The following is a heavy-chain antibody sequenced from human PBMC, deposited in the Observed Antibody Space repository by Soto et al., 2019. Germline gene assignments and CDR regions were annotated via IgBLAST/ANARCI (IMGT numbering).Heavy chain of an antibody. CDR1: GYTFTCHY. CDR3: VREADCSGGSCHPDY. V-gene: IGHV1-2*02. Sequence: ALVKVSCKASGYTFTCHYMHWVRQAPGQGLEWMGYINANSGFKHYRQNFKGRVTMTRETAITTADRELSRLRSDDTAVYYCVREADCSGGSCHPDYSGQGTLVTVSS. CDR2: INANSGFK. J-gene: IGHJ4*02. D-gene: IGHD2-15*01.